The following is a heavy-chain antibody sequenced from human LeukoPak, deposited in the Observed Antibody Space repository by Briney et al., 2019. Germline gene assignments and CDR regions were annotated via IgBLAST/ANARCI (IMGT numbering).Heavy chain of an antibody. CDR2: IYNSGTT. D-gene: IGHD1-1*01. Sequence: PSETLSHTCTVSGGSFSSYYWTWIRQPAGKGLEWIGRIYNSGTTNYSPSLESRVTMSLDTSKNRFSLSLSSVTAADTAVYYCARDRLGATGHWRIDVWGRGTLVTVSS. V-gene: IGHV4-4*07. CDR1: GGSFSSYY. J-gene: IGHJ2*01. CDR3: ARDRLGATGHWRIDV.